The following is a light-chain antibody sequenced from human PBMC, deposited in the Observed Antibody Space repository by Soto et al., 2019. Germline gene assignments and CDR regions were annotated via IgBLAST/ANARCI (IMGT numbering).Light chain of an antibody. CDR3: QSYDNSLSGYI. CDR2: GNK. J-gene: IGLJ1*01. V-gene: IGLV1-40*01. CDR1: SSNIGAGYD. Sequence: QSVLTQPPSVSGAPGQRVTISCTGSSSNIGAGYDVHWYQQLPGTAPKLLIYGNKNRPAGVPDRFSGSKSGASPSLAITGLQDEDEGDYYCQSYDNSLSGYIFGNGTKVTVL.